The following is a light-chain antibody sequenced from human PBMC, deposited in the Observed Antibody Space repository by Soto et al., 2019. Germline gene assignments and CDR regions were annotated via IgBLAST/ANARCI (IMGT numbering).Light chain of an antibody. CDR3: QVRDVWPS. CDR1: QSVSTS. V-gene: IGKV3-11*01. J-gene: IGKJ1*01. Sequence: IVLTQSPATLSLSPGERAALSCRASQSVSTSLAWYQHIPGQAPRLFIYDASKRAPGIPARFSGSGSGTDFTLTISSLEPEDFAVYYCQVRDVWPSFGQGTKV. CDR2: DAS.